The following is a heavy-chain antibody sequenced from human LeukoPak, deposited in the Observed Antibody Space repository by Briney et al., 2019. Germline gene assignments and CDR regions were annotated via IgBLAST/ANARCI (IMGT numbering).Heavy chain of an antibody. CDR2: IKEDGSRK. J-gene: IGHJ4*02. Sequence: PGGSLRLSCAASGFTFSSYWMSWVRQAPGKGLEWVANIKEDGSRKEYVDSVKGRFTISRDNAKNSLYLQMDSLRVEDTAVYYCARSGYSWGQGTLVTVSS. V-gene: IGHV3-7*01. CDR3: ARSGYS. CDR1: GFTFSSYW. D-gene: IGHD3-22*01.